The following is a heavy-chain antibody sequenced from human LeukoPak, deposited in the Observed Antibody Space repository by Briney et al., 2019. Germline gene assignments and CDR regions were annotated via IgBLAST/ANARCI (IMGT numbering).Heavy chain of an antibody. CDR3: ARRRRTVTIKTYYYYYMDV. CDR2: INWNGGST. CDR1: GFTSDDYG. V-gene: IGHV3-20*04. Sequence: GRSLRLSCAAYGFTSDDYGMSWVRHTPGKGLEWVSGINWNGGSTGYADSVKGRFTISRDNAKNSLYLQMDSLRAEDTALYYCARRRRTVTIKTYYYYYMDVWGKGTTVTVSS. J-gene: IGHJ6*03. D-gene: IGHD4-11*01.